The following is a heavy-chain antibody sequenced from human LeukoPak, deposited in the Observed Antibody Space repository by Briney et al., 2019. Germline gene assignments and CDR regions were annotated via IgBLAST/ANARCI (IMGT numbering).Heavy chain of an antibody. V-gene: IGHV4-4*02. D-gene: IGHD4-17*01. J-gene: IGHJ4*02. CDR1: GAFITNSHW. Sequence: SETLFLTCAVSGAFITNSHWWSWARQPPGKGLEWIGEIYHSGTTNYNPSLQSRVTMSVDKSKNQFSLKLSSVTAADTAVYYCATYFYGEYGSYYFDYWGQGTLVTVSS. CDR3: ATYFYGEYGSYYFDY. CDR2: IYHSGTT.